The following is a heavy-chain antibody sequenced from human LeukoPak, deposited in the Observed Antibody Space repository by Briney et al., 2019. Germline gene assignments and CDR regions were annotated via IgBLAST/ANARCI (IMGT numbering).Heavy chain of an antibody. V-gene: IGHV4-30-4*08. CDR1: GGSISSGDYY. CDR2: IYYSGST. D-gene: IGHD6-13*01. CDR3: ARELIAAATNWFDP. Sequence: SETMSLTCTVSGGSISSGDYYWSWIRQPPGKGLEWIGYIYYSGSTYYNPSLKSRVTISVDTSKNQFSLKLSSVTAADTAVYYCARELIAAATNWFDPWGQGTLVTVSS. J-gene: IGHJ5*02.